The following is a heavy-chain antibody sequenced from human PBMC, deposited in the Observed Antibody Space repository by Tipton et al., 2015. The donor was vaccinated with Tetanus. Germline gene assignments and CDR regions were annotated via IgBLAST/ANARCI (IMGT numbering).Heavy chain of an antibody. D-gene: IGHD3-10*01. CDR1: GFSLSNSGMR. J-gene: IGHJ4*02. V-gene: IGHV2-70*04. Sequence: TLSLTCTFSGFSLSNSGMRVSWFRQPPGKALEWLARVDWADDKSYRTSLKTRLTISKDTSKNQVVLRMTNMDPVDTATYYCARQMVRGVITFFDYWGQGTLVTVSS. CDR3: ARQMVRGVITFFDY. CDR2: VDWADDK.